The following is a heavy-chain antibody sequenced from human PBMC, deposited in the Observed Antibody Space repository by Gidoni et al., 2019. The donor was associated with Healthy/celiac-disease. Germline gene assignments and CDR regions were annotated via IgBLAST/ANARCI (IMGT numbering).Heavy chain of an antibody. V-gene: IGHV3-66*02. CDR3: TGRPATRFGEFIDY. J-gene: IGHJ4*02. D-gene: IGHD3-10*01. CDR2: IYSGGST. Sequence: EVQLVESGGGLVQPGCSLRLSCAASGCTGSSNYMSWVHQAPGKGLERVSFIYSGGSTYYADSVKGRFTISRENSKNTLYLQRNSLRAEDTAVYYCTGRPATRFGEFIDYWGQGTLVNVSS. CDR1: GCTGSSNY.